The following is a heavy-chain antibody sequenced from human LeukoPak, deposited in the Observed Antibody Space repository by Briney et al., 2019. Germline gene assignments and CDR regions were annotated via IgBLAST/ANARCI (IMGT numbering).Heavy chain of an antibody. CDR2: ISWNSGSI. J-gene: IGHJ4*02. CDR3: AKDIMNSRYGDFDY. Sequence: PGRSLRLSCAASGLTFDDYAMHWVRQAPGKGLEWVSGISWNSGSIGYADSVKGRFTISRDNAKNSLYLQMNSLRAEDTALYYCAKDIMNSRYGDFDYWGQGTLVTVSS. D-gene: IGHD5-12*01. V-gene: IGHV3-9*01. CDR1: GLTFDDYA.